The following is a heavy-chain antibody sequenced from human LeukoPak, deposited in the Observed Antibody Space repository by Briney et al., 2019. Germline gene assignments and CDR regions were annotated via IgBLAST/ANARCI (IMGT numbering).Heavy chain of an antibody. J-gene: IGHJ4*02. D-gene: IGHD4/OR15-4a*01. CDR3: ARRAGAYSHPYDY. CDR1: GFTVSSNS. V-gene: IGHV3-53*01. CDR2: IYSDNT. Sequence: GGSLRLSCAASGFTVSSNSMSWVRQAPGEGLERVSFIYSDNTHYSDSVKGRFTISRDNSKNTLYLQMNSLRAEDTAVYYCARRAGAYSHPYDYWGQGTLVTVSS.